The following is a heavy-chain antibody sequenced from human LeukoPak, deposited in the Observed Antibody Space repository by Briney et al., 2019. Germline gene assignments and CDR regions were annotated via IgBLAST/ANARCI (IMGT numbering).Heavy chain of an antibody. V-gene: IGHV4-61*02. CDR2: IYTSGST. J-gene: IGHJ4*02. Sequence: SETLSLTCTVTGGSISSGSYYWSWIRQPAGKGLEWIGRIYTSGSTNYNPSLKSRVTISLDTSKNQFSLKLSSVTAADTAVYYCARRGYGSGIRYFDYWGQGTLVTVSS. D-gene: IGHD5-18*01. CDR1: GGSISSGSYY. CDR3: ARRGYGSGIRYFDY.